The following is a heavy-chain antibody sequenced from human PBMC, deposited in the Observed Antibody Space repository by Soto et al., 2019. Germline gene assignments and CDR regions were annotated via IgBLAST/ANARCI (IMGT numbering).Heavy chain of an antibody. CDR1: GGTFSSYT. Sequence: ASVKVSCKASGGTFSSYTISWVRQAPGQGLEWMGRIIPILGIANYAQKFQGRVTITADKSTSTAYMELSSLRSEDTAVYYCAKIYSGSDAFDIWGQGTMVTGSS. J-gene: IGHJ3*02. V-gene: IGHV1-69*02. CDR3: AKIYSGSDAFDI. D-gene: IGHD5-12*01. CDR2: IIPILGIA.